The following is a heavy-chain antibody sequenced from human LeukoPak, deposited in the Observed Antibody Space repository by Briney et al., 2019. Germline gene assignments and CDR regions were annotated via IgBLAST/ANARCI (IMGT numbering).Heavy chain of an antibody. V-gene: IGHV4-59*12. D-gene: IGHD6-19*01. CDR1: GTSITSYY. Sequence: SETLSLTCTVSGTSITSYYWNWIRQAPGQGPEWIGYGHYSGNTNYNPSLKSRVTISVDTSKNQFSLKLSSVTAADTAVYYCARARRFVPVAGRGNWFDPWGQGTLVTVSS. CDR3: ARARRFVPVAGRGNWFDP. J-gene: IGHJ5*02. CDR2: GHYSGNT.